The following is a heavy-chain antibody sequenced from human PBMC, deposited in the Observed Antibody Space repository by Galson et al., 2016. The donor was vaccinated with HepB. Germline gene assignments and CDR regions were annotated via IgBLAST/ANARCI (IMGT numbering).Heavy chain of an antibody. J-gene: IGHJ4*02. CDR3: NTARGPGSGSYFTD. Sequence: SLRLSCAASGFTFSNAWMTWVRQAPGKGLEWVGRIKSKTDGGTTYYAAPVKDKFTISRDDSKNTLYLQLNSLKTEDTAVYYCNTARGPGSGSYFTDWGQGTLVTVSS. V-gene: IGHV3-15*01. CDR1: GFTFSNAW. CDR2: IKSKTDGGTT. D-gene: IGHD1-26*01.